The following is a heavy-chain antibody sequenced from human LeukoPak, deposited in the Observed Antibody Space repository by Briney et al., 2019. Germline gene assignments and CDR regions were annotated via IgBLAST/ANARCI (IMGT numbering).Heavy chain of an antibody. CDR3: ARGEYSYGPAAFDI. V-gene: IGHV4-30-2*01. CDR1: GGSLSSGGYY. J-gene: IGHJ3*02. Sequence: SETLSLTCTVSGGSLSSGGYYWSWIRQPPGKGLEWIGYIYHSGSTYYNPSLKSRVTISVDRSKNQFSLKLSSVTAADTAVYYCARGEYSYGPAAFDIWGQGTMVTVSS. D-gene: IGHD5-18*01. CDR2: IYHSGST.